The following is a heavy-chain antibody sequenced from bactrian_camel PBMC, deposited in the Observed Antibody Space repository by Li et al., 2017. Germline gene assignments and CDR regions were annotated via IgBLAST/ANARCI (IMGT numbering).Heavy chain of an antibody. J-gene: IGHJ6*01. CDR1: GYTYNRYC. CDR3: TAPYGGTWYGGFGY. Sequence: HVQLVESGGGSVQAGGSLRLSCTASGYTYNRYCMGWFRLGPGKEREGVAIIDTDGSTFYADSVKGRFTISRDDITNTLYLQMNSLKTEDTAVYYCTAPYGGTWYGGFGYWGQGTQVTVS. D-gene: IGHD6*01. V-gene: IGHV3S55*01. CDR2: IDTDGST.